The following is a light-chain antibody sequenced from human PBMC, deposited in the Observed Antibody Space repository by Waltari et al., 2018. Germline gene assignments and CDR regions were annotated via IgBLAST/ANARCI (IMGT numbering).Light chain of an antibody. V-gene: IGLV3-19*01. CDR1: GLRSYY. J-gene: IGLJ2*01. Sequence: SSELTQDPAVSVAMGQTVAITCQGNGLRSYYSRWYHPRPGQAPILIMYDKNNRPSGVPNRFSGSNSDNTASLTITGAQAEDEASYYCHSRDASGVGGSFGGGTKLTVL. CDR2: DKN. CDR3: HSRDASGVGGS.